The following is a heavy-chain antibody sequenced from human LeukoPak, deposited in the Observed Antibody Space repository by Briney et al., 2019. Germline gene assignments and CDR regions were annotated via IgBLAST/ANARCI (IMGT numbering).Heavy chain of an antibody. J-gene: IGHJ2*01. CDR3: ARARPDPRYFDL. Sequence: SQTLSLTCTVSGVSISSGSYYWSWLRQPAGKGLEWIGRIYTSGSTNYNPSLKSRVTISVDTSKNQFSLKLTSVTAADTAVYYCARARPDPRYFDLWGRGTLVTVSS. CDR2: IYTSGST. CDR1: GVSISSGSYY. D-gene: IGHD1-14*01. V-gene: IGHV4-61*02.